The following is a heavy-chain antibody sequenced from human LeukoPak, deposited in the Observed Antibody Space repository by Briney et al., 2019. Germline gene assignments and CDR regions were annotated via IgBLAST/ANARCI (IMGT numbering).Heavy chain of an antibody. CDR1: GFTFSSYS. J-gene: IGHJ4*02. CDR3: ASAYRSGWYDY. V-gene: IGHV3-21*01. D-gene: IGHD6-19*01. CDR2: ISSSSSYI. Sequence: GGSLRLSCAASGFTFSSYSMTWVRQAPGKGLEWVSSISSSSSYIYYADSVKGRFTISRDNAKNSLYLQVNSLRAEDTAVYYCASAYRSGWYDYWGQGTLVTVSS.